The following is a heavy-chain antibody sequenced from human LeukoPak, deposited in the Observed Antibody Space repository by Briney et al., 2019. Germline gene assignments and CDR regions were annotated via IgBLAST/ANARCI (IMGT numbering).Heavy chain of an antibody. J-gene: IGHJ4*02. D-gene: IGHD3-16*02. CDR3: ARAGHDYVWGSYRYTSFDY. Sequence: GGSLRLSCAASGFTFSSYAMSWVRQAPGKGLEWVAVISYDGSNKYYADSVKGRFTISRDNSKNTLYLQMNSLRAEDTAVYYCARAGHDYVWGSYRYTSFDYWGQGTLVTVSS. V-gene: IGHV3-30-3*01. CDR1: GFTFSSYA. CDR2: ISYDGSNK.